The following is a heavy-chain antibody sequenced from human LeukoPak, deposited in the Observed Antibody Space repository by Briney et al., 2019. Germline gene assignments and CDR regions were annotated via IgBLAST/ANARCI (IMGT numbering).Heavy chain of an antibody. D-gene: IGHD1-1*01. Sequence: PGGSLRLTCSASGFTFTSHVMNWVRQAPGKGLQYVSGISMNVQTTYYAGSVKGRFTISRDSSKNTVYLQMNSLTAEDTAVYYCVREGLERRTNFDYWGQGTLVSVSS. V-gene: IGHV3-64D*06. J-gene: IGHJ4*02. CDR2: ISMNVQTT. CDR3: VREGLERRTNFDY. CDR1: GFTFTSHV.